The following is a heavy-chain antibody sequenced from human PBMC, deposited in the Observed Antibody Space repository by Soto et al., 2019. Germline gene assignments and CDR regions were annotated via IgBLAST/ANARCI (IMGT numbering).Heavy chain of an antibody. J-gene: IGHJ4*02. CDR3: ARCPYALPDY. CDR2: MNPNSGNT. CDR1: GYTFTNYY. D-gene: IGHD4-17*01. Sequence: ASVKVSCKTSGYTFTNYYMHWVRQATGQGLEWMGWMNPNSGNTGYAQKFQGRVTMTRNTSISTAYMELSSLRSEDTAVYYCARCPYALPDYWGQGTLVTVSS. V-gene: IGHV1-8*02.